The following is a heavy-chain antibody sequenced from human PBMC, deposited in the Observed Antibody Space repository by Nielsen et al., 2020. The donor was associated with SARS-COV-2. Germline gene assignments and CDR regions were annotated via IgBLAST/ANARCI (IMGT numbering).Heavy chain of an antibody. V-gene: IGHV3-20*01. CDR1: GFTLSAYA. Sequence: GGSLRLSCAASGFTLSAYAMHWVRQAPGRGLEWVSGINWNGGTKGYADSVKGRFTISRDNAKNSLYVQMSSLRAEDTALYHCARGNWNSQAFDIWGQGTMVIVSS. CDR3: ARGNWNSQAFDI. CDR2: INWNGGTK. D-gene: IGHD1-7*01. J-gene: IGHJ3*02.